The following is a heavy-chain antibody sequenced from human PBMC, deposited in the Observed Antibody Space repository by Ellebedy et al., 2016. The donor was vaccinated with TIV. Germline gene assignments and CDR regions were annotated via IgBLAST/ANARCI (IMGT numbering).Heavy chain of an antibody. CDR1: GGSVSSTRYY. D-gene: IGHD2-21*02. Sequence: MPGGSLRLSCSVSGGSVSSTRYYWAWIRQPPGKGLEYIGSVYYSGSPYYNPSFKSRVTLSADTSKNQFSLNLRTVTAADTAVYYCARTDPWQPIDYWGQGTLVTVSS. CDR2: VYYSGSP. V-gene: IGHV4-39*01. J-gene: IGHJ4*01. CDR3: ARTDPWQPIDY.